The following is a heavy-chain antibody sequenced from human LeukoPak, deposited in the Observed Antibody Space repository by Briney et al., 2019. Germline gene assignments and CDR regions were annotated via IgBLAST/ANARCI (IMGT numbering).Heavy chain of an antibody. J-gene: IGHJ3*02. CDR3: ARTKYLWGRPDAFDI. Sequence: PSETLSLTCTVSGYSISSVYYWGWIRQPPGKGLEWIGSIYQSGSTYYNPSLKSRVTISVDTSKNQFSLKLRSVTAADTAVYYCARTKYLWGRPDAFDIWGQGTMVTVSS. CDR1: GYSISSVYY. V-gene: IGHV4-38-2*02. CDR2: IYQSGST. D-gene: IGHD3-16*01.